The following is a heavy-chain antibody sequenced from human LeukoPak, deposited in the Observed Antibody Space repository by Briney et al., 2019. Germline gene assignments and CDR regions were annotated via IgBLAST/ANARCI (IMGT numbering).Heavy chain of an antibody. Sequence: GGSLRLSCAASGFTFSSYAMHWVRQAPGKGLEWVAVISYDGSNKYYADSVKGRFTISRDNSKNTLYLQMNSLRAEDTAVYYCARGFMTPWGQGTLVTVSS. D-gene: IGHD2-21*02. CDR3: ARGFMTP. V-gene: IGHV3-30-3*01. CDR2: ISYDGSNK. CDR1: GFTFSSYA. J-gene: IGHJ5*02.